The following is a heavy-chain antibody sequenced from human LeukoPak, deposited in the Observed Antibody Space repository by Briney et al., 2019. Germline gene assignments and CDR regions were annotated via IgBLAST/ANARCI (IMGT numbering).Heavy chain of an antibody. J-gene: IGHJ4*02. CDR1: GFTFSSYW. CDR2: INSDGSST. D-gene: IGHD1-26*01. CDR3: ARDRGVSGSYSLSSFTLDY. Sequence: TGGSLRLSCAASGFTFSSYWMHWVRQAPGKGLVWVSRINSDGSSTSYADSVKGRFTISRDNAKNTLYLQMNSLRAEDTAVYYCARDRGVSGSYSLSSFTLDYWGQGTLVTVSS. V-gene: IGHV3-74*01.